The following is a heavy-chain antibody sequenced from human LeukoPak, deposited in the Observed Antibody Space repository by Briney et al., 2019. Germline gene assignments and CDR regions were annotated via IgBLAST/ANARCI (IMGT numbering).Heavy chain of an antibody. Sequence: PSETLSLTCTVSGGSVSSGNYYWSWIRQPPGKELEWIGYISYSGRTAYNPSLKSRVTISMDTSRTQFSLELNSVTAADTAVYYCARAEGAYDRAFDHWGQGTLVTVSS. CDR1: GGSVSSGNYY. CDR2: ISYSGRT. D-gene: IGHD3-22*01. V-gene: IGHV4-61*01. CDR3: ARAEGAYDRAFDH. J-gene: IGHJ4*02.